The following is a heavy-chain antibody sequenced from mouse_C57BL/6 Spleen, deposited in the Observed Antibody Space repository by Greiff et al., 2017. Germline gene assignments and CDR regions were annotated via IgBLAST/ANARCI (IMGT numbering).Heavy chain of an antibody. Sequence: QVQLQQSGPELVKPGASVKISCKASGYSFTSYYIHWVKQRPGQGLEWIGWIYPGSGNTKYNEKFKGKATLTADTSSSTAYMQRSSLTSEDSAVYYCAEWGNYSPGYAMGYWGQGTSVTVSS. CDR2: IYPGSGNT. CDR3: AEWGNYSPGYAMGY. D-gene: IGHD2-1*01. J-gene: IGHJ4*01. V-gene: IGHV1-66*01. CDR1: GYSFTSYY.